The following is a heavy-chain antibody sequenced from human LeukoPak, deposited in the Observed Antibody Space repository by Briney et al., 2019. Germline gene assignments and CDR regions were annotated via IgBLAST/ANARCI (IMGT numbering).Heavy chain of an antibody. V-gene: IGHV4-30-4*01. CDR3: ARDRELDAFDI. CDR2: IYYSGST. J-gene: IGHJ3*02. Sequence: SQTLSLTCTVSGGSISSGDYYWSWLRQPPGKGLEWIVYIYYSGSTYYNPSLRSRLTISIDMYKNQFSLKLSSVTAADTAVYYCARDRELDAFDIWGQGTMVTVSS. D-gene: IGHD1-26*01. CDR1: GGSISSGDYY.